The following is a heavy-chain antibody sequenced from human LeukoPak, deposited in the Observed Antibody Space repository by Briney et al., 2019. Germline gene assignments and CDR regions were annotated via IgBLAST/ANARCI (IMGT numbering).Heavy chain of an antibody. Sequence: ASVKVSCKASGYTFTSYDINWVRQATGQGLEWMGWMSPNSGNTGYAQKFQGRVTMTRSTSMSTAYMELSSLRSEDTAVYYCARGPPNWGYDYWGQGTLVTVSS. CDR3: ARGPPNWGYDY. CDR1: GYTFTSYD. J-gene: IGHJ4*02. D-gene: IGHD7-27*01. CDR2: MSPNSGNT. V-gene: IGHV1-8*01.